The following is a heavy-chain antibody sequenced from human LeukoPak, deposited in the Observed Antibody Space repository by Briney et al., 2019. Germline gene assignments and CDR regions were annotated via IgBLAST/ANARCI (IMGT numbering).Heavy chain of an antibody. J-gene: IGHJ4*02. CDR3: ALYFDTYYFDY. Sequence: GESLKISCKGSGYTFTSYWIGWVRQMPGKGLEWMGITYPGDSDTRYRPSFQGQVTISADKSISTAYLQWSSLKASDTAMYYCALYFDTYYFDYWGQGTLVTVSS. V-gene: IGHV5-51*01. D-gene: IGHD2-2*02. CDR2: TYPGDSDT. CDR1: GYTFTSYW.